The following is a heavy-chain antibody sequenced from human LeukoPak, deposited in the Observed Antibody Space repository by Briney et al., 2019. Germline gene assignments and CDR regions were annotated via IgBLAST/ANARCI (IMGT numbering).Heavy chain of an antibody. V-gene: IGHV1-18*01. D-gene: IGHD3-22*01. CDR2: ISAYNGNT. J-gene: IGHJ6*02. Sequence: ASVKVSCKASGYTFTSYGISWVRQAPGQGLEWMGWISAYNGNTNYAQKLQGRVTMTTDISTSTAYMELRSLRSDDTAVYYCAGTTYYYDSSGYNYYYYGMDVWGQGTTVTVSS. CDR1: GYTFTSYG. CDR3: AGTTYYYDSSGYNYYYYGMDV.